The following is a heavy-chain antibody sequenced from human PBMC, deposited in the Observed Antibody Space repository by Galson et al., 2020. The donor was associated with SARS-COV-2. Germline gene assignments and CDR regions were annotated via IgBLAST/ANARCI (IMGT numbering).Heavy chain of an antibody. CDR3: ARDQAEQYQASPPEY. D-gene: IGHD2-2*01. Sequence: GESLKISCKASGYTFINYYIHWVRQAPGQGLEWMGVINPIGGSTSYAQKFQGRVTMTEDTSTSTVYMEFSSVTSEDTAVYYCARDQAEQYQASPPEYWGQGTLITVSS. CDR2: INPIGGST. CDR1: GYTFINYY. J-gene: IGHJ4*02. V-gene: IGHV1-46*01.